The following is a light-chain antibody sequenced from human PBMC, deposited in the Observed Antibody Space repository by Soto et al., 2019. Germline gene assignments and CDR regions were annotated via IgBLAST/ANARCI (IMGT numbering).Light chain of an antibody. Sequence: DIQMTQSPSSLSGSVGDRVTLTCRASQSISTYLTWYQKKPGKAPDRVIYDASNLQSGVPSRLSGSGYGTDIPITLSSMKPDDFETYYCQQYNSSSPTFGQGTQVDIK. CDR1: QSISTY. CDR2: DAS. V-gene: IGKV1-5*01. J-gene: IGKJ1*01. CDR3: QQYNSSSPT.